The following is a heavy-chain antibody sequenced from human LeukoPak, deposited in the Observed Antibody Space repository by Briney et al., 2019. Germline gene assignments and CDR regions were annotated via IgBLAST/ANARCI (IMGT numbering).Heavy chain of an antibody. CDR1: GGSFSGYY. Sequence: SETLSLTCAVYGGSFSGYYWSWIRQPPGRGLEWIGNIYYNGNTNYNPSLKSRVTISIDTSKDHFSLKLSSVTAADTAVYYCARGRFDYYDSSGYYRPREYYYYYYYMDVWGKGTTVTISS. V-gene: IGHV4-34*01. CDR3: ARGRFDYYDSSGYYRPREYYYYYYYMDV. J-gene: IGHJ6*03. D-gene: IGHD3-22*01. CDR2: IYYNGNT.